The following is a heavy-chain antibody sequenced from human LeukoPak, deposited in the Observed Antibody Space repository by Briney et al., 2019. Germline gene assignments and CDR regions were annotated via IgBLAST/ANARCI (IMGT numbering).Heavy chain of an antibody. D-gene: IGHD5-18*01. CDR2: IIPIFGTA. Sequence: SVKVSCKASGGTFSSYAISWVRQAPGQGLEWMGGIIPIFGTANYAQKFQGRVTITADESTSTAYMELSSLRSEDTAVYYCARAVLGYSWVYDYWGQGTLVTVSS. J-gene: IGHJ4*02. CDR3: ARAVLGYSWVYDY. V-gene: IGHV1-69*01. CDR1: GGTFSSYA.